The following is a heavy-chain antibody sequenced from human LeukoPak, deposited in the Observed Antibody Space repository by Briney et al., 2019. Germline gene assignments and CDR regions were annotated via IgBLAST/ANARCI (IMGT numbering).Heavy chain of an antibody. Sequence: SETLPLTCTVSGGSISSYYWSWIRQPPGKGLEWIGYIYYSGSTNYNPSLKSRVTISVDTSKNQFSLKLSSVTAADTAVYYCARSYYYDSSFAFDIWGQGTMVTVSS. CDR2: IYYSGST. J-gene: IGHJ3*02. V-gene: IGHV4-59*01. D-gene: IGHD3-22*01. CDR1: GGSISSYY. CDR3: ARSYYYDSSFAFDI.